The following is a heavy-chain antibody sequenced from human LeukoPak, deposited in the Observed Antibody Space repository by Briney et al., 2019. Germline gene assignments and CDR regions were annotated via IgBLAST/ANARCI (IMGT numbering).Heavy chain of an antibody. CDR3: AAGRGSGYG. J-gene: IGHJ4*02. V-gene: IGHV3-48*01. CDR2: ISSSSSTI. D-gene: IGHD3-22*01. CDR1: GFTFGSYA. Sequence: GGSLRLSCAASGFTFGSYAMNWVRQAPGKGLEWVSYISSSSSTIYYADSVKGRFTISRDNAKNSLYLQMNSLRAEDTAVYYCAAGRGSGYGWGQGTLVTVSS.